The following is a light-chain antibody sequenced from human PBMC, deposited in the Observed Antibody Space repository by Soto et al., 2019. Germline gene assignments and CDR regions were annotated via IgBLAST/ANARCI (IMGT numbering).Light chain of an antibody. V-gene: IGLV2-8*01. J-gene: IGLJ1*01. CDR1: SSDVGGYNY. Sequence: QSVLTQPPSASGSPGQSVTISCTGTSSDVGGYNYVSWYQQHPDKAPKLMIYEVTKRPSGVPDRFSGSKSGNTASLTVSGLQAEDEADYYCSSYVGGNNVDVFGSGTKLTVL. CDR3: SSYVGGNNVDV. CDR2: EVT.